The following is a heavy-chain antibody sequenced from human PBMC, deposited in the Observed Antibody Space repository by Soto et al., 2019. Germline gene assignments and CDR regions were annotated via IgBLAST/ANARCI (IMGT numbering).Heavy chain of an antibody. J-gene: IGHJ5*02. CDR1: GGSFSGYY. Sequence: SETLSLTCAVYGGSFSGYYWSWIRQPPGRGLEWIGEINHSGSTNYNPSLKSRVTISVDTSKNQFSLKLSSVTAADTAVYYCARGLYSSSWYPFNWFDPWGQGTLVTVSS. CDR2: INHSGST. CDR3: ARGLYSSSWYPFNWFDP. D-gene: IGHD6-13*01. V-gene: IGHV4-34*01.